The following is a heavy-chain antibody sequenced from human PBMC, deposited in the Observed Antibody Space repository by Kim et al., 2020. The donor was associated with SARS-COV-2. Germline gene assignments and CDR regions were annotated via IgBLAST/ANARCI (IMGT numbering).Heavy chain of an antibody. Sequence: YSGGTYYNPSLKSRVTISVDTSKNQFYLKLSSVTAADTAVYYCARLSTGDWGQGTMVTVSS. D-gene: IGHD3-10*01. J-gene: IGHJ3*01. CDR2: YSGGT. CDR3: ARLSTGD. V-gene: IGHV4-39*01.